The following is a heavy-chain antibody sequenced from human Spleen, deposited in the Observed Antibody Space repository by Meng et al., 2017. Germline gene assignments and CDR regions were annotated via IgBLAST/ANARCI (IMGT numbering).Heavy chain of an antibody. D-gene: IGHD6-19*01. CDR1: GGSFSGYY. V-gene: IGHV4-34*01. CDR3: ARGQGRSSGWYSPFDY. Sequence: HLQQWGAGLLKPAATLSPTFAVDGGSFSGYYWSWIRQPPGKGLEWIGEINHSGSTNYNPSLKSRVTISVDTSKNQFSLKLSSVTAADTAVYYCARGQGRSSGWYSPFDYWGQGTLVTVSS. J-gene: IGHJ4*02. CDR2: INHSGST.